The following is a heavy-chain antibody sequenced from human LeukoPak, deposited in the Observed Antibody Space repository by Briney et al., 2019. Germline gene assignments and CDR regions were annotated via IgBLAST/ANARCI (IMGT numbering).Heavy chain of an antibody. V-gene: IGHV3-30*03. CDR1: GFTFSSYG. Sequence: GRSLRLSCAASGFTFSSYGMHWVRQAPGKGLEWVAVISYDGSNKYYADSVKGRFTISRDNSKNTLYLQMNSLRAEDTAVYYCVQGSGYYYYGMDVWGQGTTVTVSS. J-gene: IGHJ6*02. D-gene: IGHD3-10*01. CDR3: VQGSGYYYYGMDV. CDR2: ISYDGSNK.